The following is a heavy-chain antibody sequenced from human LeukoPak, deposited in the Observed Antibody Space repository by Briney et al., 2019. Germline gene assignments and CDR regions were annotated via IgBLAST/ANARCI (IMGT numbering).Heavy chain of an antibody. Sequence: SETLSLTCAVYGGSFSGYYWSWIRQPPGKGLEWIGEINHSGSTNYNPSLKSRVTTSVDTSKNQFSLKLSSVTAADTAVYYCARISGPPFDYWGQGTLVTVSS. V-gene: IGHV4-34*01. CDR1: GGSFSGYY. J-gene: IGHJ4*02. CDR2: INHSGST. CDR3: ARISGPPFDY. D-gene: IGHD5-12*01.